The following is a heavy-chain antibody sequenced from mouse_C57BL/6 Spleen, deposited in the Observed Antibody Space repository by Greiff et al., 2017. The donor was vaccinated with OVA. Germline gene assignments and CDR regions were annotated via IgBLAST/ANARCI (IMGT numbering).Heavy chain of an antibody. CDR2: ISDGGSYT. J-gene: IGHJ2*01. CDR3: ARGGGGGDFDY. D-gene: IGHD1-1*02. Sequence: EVMLVESGGGLVKPGGSLKLSCAASGFTFSSYAMSWVRQTPEKRLEWVATISDGGSYTYYPDNVKGRFTISRDNAKNNLYLQMSHLKSEDTAMYYCARGGGGGDFDYWGQGTTLTVSS. CDR1: GFTFSSYA. V-gene: IGHV5-4*03.